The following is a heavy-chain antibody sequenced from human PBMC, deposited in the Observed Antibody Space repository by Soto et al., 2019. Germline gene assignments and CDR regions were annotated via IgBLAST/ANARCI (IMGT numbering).Heavy chain of an antibody. CDR3: ASRQGSSGHHYYYGMDV. CDR2: IYPGDSDT. CDR1: GYSFTSYW. Sequence: GESLKISCKGSGYSFTSYWIGWVRQMPGKGLEWMGIIYPGDSDTRYSPSSQGQVTISADKSISTAYLQWSSLKASDTAMYYCASRQGSSGHHYYYGMDVWGQGTTVTVSS. J-gene: IGHJ6*02. D-gene: IGHD3-22*01. V-gene: IGHV5-51*01.